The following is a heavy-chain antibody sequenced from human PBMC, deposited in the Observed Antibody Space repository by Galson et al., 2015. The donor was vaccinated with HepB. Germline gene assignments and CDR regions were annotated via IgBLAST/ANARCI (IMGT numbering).Heavy chain of an antibody. Sequence: SAKVSCKASGYTFTSYGISWVRQAPGQGLEWMGWISAYNGNTNYAQKLQGRVTMTTDTSTSTAYMELRSLRSDDTAVYYCARATTVITSGAFDIWGQGTMVTVSS. CDR3: ARATTVITSGAFDI. J-gene: IGHJ3*02. V-gene: IGHV1-18*01. CDR2: ISAYNGNT. CDR1: GYTFTSYG. D-gene: IGHD4-23*01.